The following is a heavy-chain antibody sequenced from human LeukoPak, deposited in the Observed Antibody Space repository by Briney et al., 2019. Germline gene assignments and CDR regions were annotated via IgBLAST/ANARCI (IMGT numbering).Heavy chain of an antibody. V-gene: IGHV4-30-2*01. CDR3: ARVGGGKGEYYFDY. CDR2: IFHSGST. Sequence: SQTLSLTCAVSGGSISSGGSSWSWIRQPPGTGLEWIGYIFHSGSTYYNLSLKSRVTISVDKSKNQFSLRLSSVTAADTAVYYCARVGGGKGEYYFDYWGQGTLVTVSS. CDR1: GGSISSGGSS. J-gene: IGHJ4*02. D-gene: IGHD1-26*01.